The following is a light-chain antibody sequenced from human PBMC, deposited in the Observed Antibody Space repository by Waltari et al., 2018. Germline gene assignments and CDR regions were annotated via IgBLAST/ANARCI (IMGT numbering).Light chain of an antibody. CDR1: RSDVGGYNY. Sequence: QSALTQPASVSGSPGPSITLSCTGTRSDVGGYNYVPWYQQHPGKAPKLIIYDVSKRPSGVSNRFSGSKSGNTASLTISGLQAEDEADFYCSSYTSSSTLLFGGGTKLTVL. CDR3: SSYTSSSTLL. J-gene: IGLJ3*02. V-gene: IGLV2-14*01. CDR2: DVS.